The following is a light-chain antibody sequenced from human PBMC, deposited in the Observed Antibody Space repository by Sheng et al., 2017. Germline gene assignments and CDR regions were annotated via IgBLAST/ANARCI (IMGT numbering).Light chain of an antibody. CDR1: QSVSSNS. J-gene: IGKJ2*03. V-gene: IGKV3-20*01. CDR3: QHYGGSPPVS. Sequence: EIVLTQSPGTLSLSPGERATLSCRASQSVSSNSLAWYQQKSGQAPRLLIYGATSRAAGIPERFSGFGSGTDFTLTISRLEPEDFAVYYCQHYGGSPPVSFGRGPDWRS. CDR2: GAT.